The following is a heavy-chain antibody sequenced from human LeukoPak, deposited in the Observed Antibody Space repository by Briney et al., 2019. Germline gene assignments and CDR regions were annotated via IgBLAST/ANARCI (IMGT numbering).Heavy chain of an antibody. D-gene: IGHD6-13*01. CDR2: IYYSGST. J-gene: IGHJ4*02. CDR1: GGSISSYY. V-gene: IGHV4-59*13. CDR3: ARGSIAAAGPEVGSYYFDY. Sequence: TSETLSLTCTVSGGSISSYYWSWIRQPREKGLEWIGYIYYSGSTNYNPSLKSRVTISVDTSKNQFSLKLSSVTAADTAVYYCARGSIAAAGPEVGSYYFDYWGQGTLVTVSS.